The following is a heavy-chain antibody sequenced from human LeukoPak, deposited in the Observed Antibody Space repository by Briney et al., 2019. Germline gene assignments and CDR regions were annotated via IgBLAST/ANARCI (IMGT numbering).Heavy chain of an antibody. D-gene: IGHD3-22*01. J-gene: IGHJ4*02. V-gene: IGHV3-74*01. CDR2: IKTDGSST. CDR1: GFTFSSYW. Sequence: PGGSLRRSCAASGFTFSSYWMHWVRQAPGKGLVWVSRIKTDGSSTSYADSVKGRFTISRDNAKNTLYLQMNSLRAEDTAVYYCARDPTLRDYRDSSGYFYDWGQGTLVTVSS. CDR3: ARDPTLRDYRDSSGYFYD.